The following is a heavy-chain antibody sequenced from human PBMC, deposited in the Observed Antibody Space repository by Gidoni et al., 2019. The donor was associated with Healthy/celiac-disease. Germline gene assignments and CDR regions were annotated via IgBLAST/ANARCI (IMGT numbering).Heavy chain of an antibody. D-gene: IGHD4-17*01. J-gene: IGHJ4*02. Sequence: EVQLVESGGGLVQPGRSLRLSCTASGFTFGDYAMSWVRQAPGKGLEWVGFIRSKAYGGTTEYAASVKGRFTISRDDSKSIAYLQMNSLKTEDTAVYYCTRDTSYYGDYLDYWGQGTLVTVSS. CDR1: GFTFGDYA. V-gene: IGHV3-49*04. CDR2: IRSKAYGGTT. CDR3: TRDTSYYGDYLDY.